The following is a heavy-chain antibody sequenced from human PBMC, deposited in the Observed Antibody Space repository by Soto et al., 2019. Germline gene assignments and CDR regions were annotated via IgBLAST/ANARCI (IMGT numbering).Heavy chain of an antibody. Sequence: PSETLSLTCTVSGGSISSSSYYWGWIRQPPGKGLEWIGYIYYSGSTYYNPSLKSRVTISVDTSKNQFSLKLNSVTAADTAVYYCATTNWFDPWGKGTLVTVS. J-gene: IGHJ5*02. V-gene: IGHV4-39*01. CDR1: GGSISSSSYY. CDR3: ATTNWFDP. CDR2: IYYSGST.